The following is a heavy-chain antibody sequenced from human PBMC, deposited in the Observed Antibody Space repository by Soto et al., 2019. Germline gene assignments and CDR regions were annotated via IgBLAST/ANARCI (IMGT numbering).Heavy chain of an antibody. CDR3: ARGGVDSRSFDY. CDR1: GYSFTSYW. D-gene: IGHD3-22*01. CDR2: IDPSDSYT. Sequence: GESLKISCKGSGYSFTSYWISWVRQMPGKGLEWMGRIDPSDSYTNYSPSFQGHVTISADKSISTAYLQWSSLKASDTAIYYCARGGVDSRSFDYWGQGTVVTVSS. V-gene: IGHV5-10-1*01. J-gene: IGHJ4*02.